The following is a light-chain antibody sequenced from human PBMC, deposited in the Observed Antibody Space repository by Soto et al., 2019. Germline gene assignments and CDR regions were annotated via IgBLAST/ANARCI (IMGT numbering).Light chain of an antibody. V-gene: IGLV2-14*01. CDR1: SSDVGGYNY. CDR3: SSFTTTITPYA. Sequence: QSALTQPASVSGSPGQSITISCTGTSSDVGGYNYVSWLQHHPGKAPKLIIYEVSYRPSGVSNRFSGSKSGDTASLTISGLQAEDEADYYCSSFTTTITPYAFGTGTKVTVL. J-gene: IGLJ1*01. CDR2: EVS.